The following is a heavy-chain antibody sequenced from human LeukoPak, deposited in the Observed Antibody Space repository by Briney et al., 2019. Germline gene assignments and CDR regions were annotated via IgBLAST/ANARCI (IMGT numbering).Heavy chain of an antibody. D-gene: IGHD1-1*01. Sequence: ASVKVSCKASGGTFSSYAISWVRQAPGQGLEWMGGIIPIFGTADYAQKFQGRVTITADESTCTAYMELSSLRSEDTAVYYCARDGPQTTFDYWGQGTLVTVSS. CDR1: GGTFSSYA. CDR2: IIPIFGTA. CDR3: ARDGPQTTFDY. J-gene: IGHJ4*02. V-gene: IGHV1-69*01.